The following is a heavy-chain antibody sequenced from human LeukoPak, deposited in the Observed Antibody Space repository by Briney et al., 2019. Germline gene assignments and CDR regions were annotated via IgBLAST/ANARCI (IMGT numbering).Heavy chain of an antibody. D-gene: IGHD2-2*02. CDR3: ARDWYCSSSICYTNRNWFDP. V-gene: IGHV3-11*05. CDR1: GFTFSDYY. CDR2: ISTTSSYT. J-gene: IGHJ5*02. Sequence: GGSLRLSCAASGFTFSDYYMSWIRQAPGKGLEWVSYISTTSSYTDYADSVRGRFTISRDNAKNLLYLQMNSLRPEDTAVYYCARDWYCSSSICYTNRNWFDPWGQGTLVTGSS.